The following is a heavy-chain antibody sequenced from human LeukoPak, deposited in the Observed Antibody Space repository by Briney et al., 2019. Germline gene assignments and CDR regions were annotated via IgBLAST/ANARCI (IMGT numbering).Heavy chain of an antibody. V-gene: IGHV3-7*01. CDR1: GFTFSSYS. J-gene: IGHJ4*02. D-gene: IGHD6-19*01. Sequence: GGSLRLSCAASGFTFSSYSMNWVRQAPGKGLEWVANIKQDGSEKYYVDSVKGRFTISRDNAKNSLYLQMNSLRAEDTAVYYCARDISSGWSEFDYWGQGTLVTVSS. CDR2: IKQDGSEK. CDR3: ARDISSGWSEFDY.